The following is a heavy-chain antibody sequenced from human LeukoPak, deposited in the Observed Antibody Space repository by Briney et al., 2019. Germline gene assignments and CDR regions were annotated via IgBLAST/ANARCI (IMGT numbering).Heavy chain of an antibody. J-gene: IGHJ4*02. D-gene: IGHD6-19*01. CDR2: INTDGTVT. CDR3: AAKQWLAPPPDS. CDR1: GFTFSKYW. V-gene: IGHV3-74*01. Sequence: GGSLRLSCAASGFTFSKYWMLWVRQAPGKGLESVSRINTDGTVTTYADSVKGRFTVSRDNADNTMFLQMNSVRDEDTALYYCAAKQWLAPPPDSWGQGTPVTVSS.